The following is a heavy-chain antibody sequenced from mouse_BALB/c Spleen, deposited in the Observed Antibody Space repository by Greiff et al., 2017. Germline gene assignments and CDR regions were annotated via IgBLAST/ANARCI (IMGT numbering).Heavy chain of an antibody. Sequence: QGQLQQSGAELARPGASVKMSCKASGYTFTSYTMHWVKQRPGQGLEWIGYINPSTGYTEYNQKFKDKATLTADKSSSTAYMQLSSLTSEDSAVYYCARSPYYGSSNYWGQGTTLTVSS. D-gene: IGHD1-1*01. V-gene: IGHV1-4*01. CDR2: INPSTGYT. CDR3: ARSPYYGSSNY. J-gene: IGHJ2*01. CDR1: GYTFTSYT.